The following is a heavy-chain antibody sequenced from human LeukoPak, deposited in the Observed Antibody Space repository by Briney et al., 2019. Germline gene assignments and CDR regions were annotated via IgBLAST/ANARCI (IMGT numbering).Heavy chain of an antibody. D-gene: IGHD3-3*01. CDR2: IYSGGFT. V-gene: IGHV3-53*05. Sequence: PGGSLRLSCAASGFTVSSSYMSWVRQAPGKGLEWVSVIYSGGFTYYADSVKGRFTISRDNSKNTLYLQMNSLRAEDTAVYYCARGTRVLRFLEWLLYFDYWGQGTLVTVSS. CDR3: ARGTRVLRFLEWLLYFDY. CDR1: GFTVSSSY. J-gene: IGHJ4*02.